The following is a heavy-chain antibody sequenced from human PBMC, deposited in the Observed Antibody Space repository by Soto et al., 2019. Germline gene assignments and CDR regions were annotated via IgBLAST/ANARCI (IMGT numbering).Heavy chain of an antibody. CDR1: GGTFSSYA. V-gene: IGHV1-69*13. D-gene: IGHD6-13*01. CDR2: IIPIFGTA. J-gene: IGHJ3*02. CDR3: LGLGSSWDDAFDI. Sequence: SVKVSCKASGGTFSSYAISWVRQAPGQGLEWMGGIIPIFGTANYAQKFQGRVTITADESTSTAYMELSSLRSEDTAVYYCLGLGSSWDDAFDIWGQGTMVTVSS.